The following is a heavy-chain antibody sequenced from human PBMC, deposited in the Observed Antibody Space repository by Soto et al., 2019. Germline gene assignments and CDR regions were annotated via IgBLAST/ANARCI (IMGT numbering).Heavy chain of an antibody. J-gene: IGHJ6*03. CDR3: ARHRGSAALGYMDV. CDR1: GFSLSNHG. CDR2: PYDDGSRE. D-gene: IGHD6-13*01. V-gene: IGHV3-33*01. Sequence: QVQLVESGGGVVQPGGSLRLSCVASGFSLSNHGMHWVRQAPGKGLEWVTIPYDDGSREYYAGSVMGRFTISRDSSKNTLFLQMNSLRAEDTAVYYCARHRGSAALGYMDVWGKGTTVTVSS.